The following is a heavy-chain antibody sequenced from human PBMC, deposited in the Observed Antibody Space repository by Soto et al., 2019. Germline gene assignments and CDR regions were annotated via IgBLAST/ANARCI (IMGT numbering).Heavy chain of an antibody. CDR2: IYYSGST. CDR3: ARSEFDWLLGGPDNWFDP. V-gene: IGHV4-31*03. J-gene: IGHJ5*02. CDR1: GGSISSGGYY. D-gene: IGHD3-9*01. Sequence: QVQLQESGPGLVKPSQTLSLTCTVSGGSISSGGYYWSWIRQHPGKGLEWIGYIYYSGSTYYNPSLKSRVTISVATSKNQFSLKLSSVTAADTAVYYCARSEFDWLLGGPDNWFDPWGQGTLVTVSS.